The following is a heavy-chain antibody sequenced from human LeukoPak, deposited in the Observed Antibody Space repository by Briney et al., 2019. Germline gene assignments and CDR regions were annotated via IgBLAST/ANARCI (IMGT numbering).Heavy chain of an antibody. V-gene: IGHV6-1*01. CDR2: TYYRSKWYN. CDR1: GDSVSSNSAA. Sequence: SQTLSLTCAISGDSVSSNSAAWNWIRQSPSRGLEWLGRTYYRSKWYNDYAVSVKSRITINPDTSKNQFSLQLSSVTAADTAVYYCARDDGYDSSGFDYWGQGTLVTVSS. D-gene: IGHD3-22*01. J-gene: IGHJ4*02. CDR3: ARDDGYDSSGFDY.